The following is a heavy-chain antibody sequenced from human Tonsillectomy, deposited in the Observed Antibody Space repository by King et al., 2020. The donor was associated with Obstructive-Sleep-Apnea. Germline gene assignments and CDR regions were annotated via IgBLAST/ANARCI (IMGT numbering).Heavy chain of an antibody. V-gene: IGHV3-21*01. Sequence: VQLVESGGGLVKPGGSLRLSCVASGFTFSRYYMDWVRRAPGKGLGWVSSIRSSSTNINYADSVKGRFTISRDNAKNALYRQMNSLRAEDTATYYCARVNYYDSSGSIYWYFDLWGRGTLVTVSS. CDR3: ARVNYYDSSGSIYWYFDL. D-gene: IGHD3-22*01. CDR2: IRSSSTNI. CDR1: GFTFSRYY. J-gene: IGHJ2*01.